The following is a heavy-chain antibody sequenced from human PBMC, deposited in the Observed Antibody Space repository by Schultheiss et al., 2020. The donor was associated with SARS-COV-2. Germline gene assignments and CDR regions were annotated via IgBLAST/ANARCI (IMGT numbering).Heavy chain of an antibody. V-gene: IGHV4-59*08. D-gene: IGHD6-19*01. J-gene: IGHJ4*02. CDR1: GGSISSYY. CDR3: ARQRKQWLVHFDY. CDR2: IYYSGST. Sequence: SQTLSLTCTVSGGSISSYYWSWIRQPPGKGLEWIGYIYYSGSTNYNPSLKSRVTISVDTSKNQFSLKLSSVTAEDTAVYYCARQRKQWLVHFDYWGQGTLVTVSS.